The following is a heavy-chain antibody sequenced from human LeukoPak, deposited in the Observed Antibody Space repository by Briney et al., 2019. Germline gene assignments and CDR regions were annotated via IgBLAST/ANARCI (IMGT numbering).Heavy chain of an antibody. CDR3: ARDDSSGYYYIFFDY. CDR1: GFTFSSYS. Sequence: GGSLRLSCAASGFTFSSYSMNWVRQAPGKGLEWVSSISSSSSYIYYADSVKGRFTISRDNAKNSLYLQMNSLRAEDTAAYYCARDDSSGYYYIFFDYWGQGTLVTVSS. J-gene: IGHJ4*02. V-gene: IGHV3-21*01. D-gene: IGHD3-22*01. CDR2: ISSSSSYI.